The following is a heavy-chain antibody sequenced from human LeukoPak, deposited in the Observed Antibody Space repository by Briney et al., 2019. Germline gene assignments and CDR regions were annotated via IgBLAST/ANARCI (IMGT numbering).Heavy chain of an antibody. CDR2: IYSSGNT. CDR1: GDSISTYY. V-gene: IGHV4-59*01. J-gene: IGHJ4*02. D-gene: IGHD2-2*01. CDR3: ARATNDCSSTSCSLYYFDY. Sequence: SETLSLTCSFSGDSISTYYWSWIRQSPGKGLEWIGHIYSSGNTDYNSSLKSRVTISVDTSKSQFSLRLSSVTATDTAVYYCARATNDCSSTSCSLYYFDYWDQGTLVTVSS.